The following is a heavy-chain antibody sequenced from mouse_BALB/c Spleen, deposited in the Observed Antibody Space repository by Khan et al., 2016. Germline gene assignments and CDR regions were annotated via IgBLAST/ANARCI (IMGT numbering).Heavy chain of an antibody. Sequence: QVQLQQSGAELMKPGASVKISCKATGYTFSTYWIEWVKQRPGHGLEWIGEILPGSGSINYNEKFKGQATFTADTSSNTAYMQLSSLTSEDSAVYYCSRGLGRGYFDYWGQGTTLTVSS. J-gene: IGHJ2*01. CDR2: ILPGSGSI. CDR3: SRGLGRGYFDY. V-gene: IGHV1-9*01. CDR1: GYTFSTYW.